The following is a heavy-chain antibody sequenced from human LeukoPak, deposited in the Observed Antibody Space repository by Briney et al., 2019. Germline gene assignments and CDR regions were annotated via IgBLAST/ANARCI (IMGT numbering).Heavy chain of an antibody. CDR1: GGSISSYY. D-gene: IGHD3-10*01. CDR3: ASMVRDYYGSASFDY. CDR2: IYYSGST. V-gene: IGHV4-59*01. J-gene: IGHJ4*02. Sequence: KPSETLSLTCTVSGGSISSYYWSWIRQPPGKGLEWIGYIYYSGSTNYNPSLKSRVTISVDTSKNQFSLKLSSVTAADTAVYYCASMVRDYYGSASFDYWGQGTLVTVSS.